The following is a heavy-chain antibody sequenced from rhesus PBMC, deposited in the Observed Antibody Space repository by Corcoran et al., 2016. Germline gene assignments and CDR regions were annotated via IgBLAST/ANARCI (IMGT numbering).Heavy chain of an antibody. V-gene: IGHV4-165*01. J-gene: IGHJ5-2*02. D-gene: IGHD4-4*01. CDR2: IGGSSGGT. CDR1: GGSISGHY. CDR3: ARVFYGSDLDV. Sequence: QVQLEESGPGLVKPSETLSLTCAVSGGSISGHYWNWNRQPPGRGLEGIGYIGGSSGGTDYNPSLKSRVPISTDTSKNQLSLRLNSVSAADTAVYYCARVFYGSDLDVWGRGVLVTVSS.